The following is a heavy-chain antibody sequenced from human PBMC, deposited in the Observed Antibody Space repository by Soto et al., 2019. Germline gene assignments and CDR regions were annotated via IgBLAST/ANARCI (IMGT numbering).Heavy chain of an antibody. J-gene: IGHJ4*02. D-gene: IGHD2-8*02. Sequence: QPGGSLRLSCAASGFVFRNYATTWVRQAPGKGLEWVSAITGSGDSAYYADAVKGRFTISRDNSKNTLYLQMNSLRAEDTAVYYCARGARLVPHLNYWGQGTLVTVSS. CDR3: ARGARLVPHLNY. V-gene: IGHV3-23*01. CDR2: ITGSGDSA. CDR1: GFVFRNYA.